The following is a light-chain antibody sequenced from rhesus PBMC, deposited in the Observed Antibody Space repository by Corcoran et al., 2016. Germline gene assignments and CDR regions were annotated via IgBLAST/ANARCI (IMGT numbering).Light chain of an antibody. CDR2: KAS. Sequence: DIQMTQSPSSLSASVGDKVPITCRASQDISSWLAWYQQQAGKAPKLLIYKASSLQSGVPSWFTGSGSGTDYTLTISGRQPEDFAIYYCQQGYNTPRTFGQGTKVEVK. CDR3: QQGYNTPRT. V-gene: IGKV1-18*01. J-gene: IGKJ1*01. CDR1: QDISSW.